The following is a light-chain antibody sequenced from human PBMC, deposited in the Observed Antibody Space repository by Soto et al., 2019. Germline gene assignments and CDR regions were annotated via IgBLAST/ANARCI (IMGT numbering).Light chain of an antibody. J-gene: IGKJ1*01. V-gene: IGKV3-20*01. Sequence: EMVLTQSPGTLSLSPAERATLSCRASQRVSSSYLAWYQPKPGQAPRLLIYGASNSATGIPDRFSGSGSGTDFTLTISRLESEDFAVYFCQQYGSSPWTFGQGTKVDSK. CDR3: QQYGSSPWT. CDR2: GAS. CDR1: QRVSSSY.